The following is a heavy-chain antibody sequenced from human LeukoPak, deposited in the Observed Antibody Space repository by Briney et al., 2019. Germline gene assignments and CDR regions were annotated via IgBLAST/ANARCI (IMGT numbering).Heavy chain of an antibody. CDR1: GYTFTNYG. D-gene: IGHD6-13*01. CDR3: ARVFGGIAGNWFDP. Sequence: ASVKVSCKASGYTFTNYGLHWVRQAPGQGLEWMGWISTYNGDTFCAQKFQGRVTVTTDTSTSIAYMELRSLRSEDTAVYYCARVFGGIAGNWFDPWGQGTLVTVSS. V-gene: IGHV1-18*01. CDR2: ISTYNGDT. J-gene: IGHJ5*02.